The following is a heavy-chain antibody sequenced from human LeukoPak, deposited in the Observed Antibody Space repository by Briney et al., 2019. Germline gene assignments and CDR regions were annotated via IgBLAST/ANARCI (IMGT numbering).Heavy chain of an antibody. V-gene: IGHV4-39*01. CDR1: GDSISSSNSY. J-gene: IGHJ4*02. CDR3: ARGERGSDY. CDR2: IYYSGNT. Sequence: SETLSLTCTVSGDSISSSNSYWGWIRQPPGKGLEWIGSIYYSGNTYYNASLKSRVTISVDTSKNQFSLKLTSVTAADTAMYYCARGERGSDYWGQGTLITVSS. D-gene: IGHD5-24*01.